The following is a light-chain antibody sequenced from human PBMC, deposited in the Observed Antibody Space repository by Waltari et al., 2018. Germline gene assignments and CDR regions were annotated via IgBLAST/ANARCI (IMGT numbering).Light chain of an antibody. CDR3: QQRSNWPPELS. CDR1: QSVRNY. V-gene: IGKV3-11*01. J-gene: IGKJ4*01. Sequence: EIVLTPSPATLSLSPGERATLSCRASQSVRNYLAWYQQKPGQAPRLLIYDASNRATGIPARFSGSGSGTDFTLTISSLESEDSALYYCQQRSNWPPELSFGGGTKVEIK. CDR2: DAS.